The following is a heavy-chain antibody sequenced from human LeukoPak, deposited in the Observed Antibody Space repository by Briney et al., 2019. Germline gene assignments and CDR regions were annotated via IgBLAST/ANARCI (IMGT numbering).Heavy chain of an antibody. Sequence: SSETLSLTCTVSGGSISSSSYYWGWIRQPPGKGLEWIGSIYYSGSTYYNPSLKSRVTISVDTSKNQFSLKLSSVTAADTAVYYCANQFPHYYGSVYFDYWGQGTLVTVSS. D-gene: IGHD3-10*01. V-gene: IGHV4-39*01. CDR1: GGSISSSSYY. CDR3: ANQFPHYYGSVYFDY. CDR2: IYYSGST. J-gene: IGHJ4*02.